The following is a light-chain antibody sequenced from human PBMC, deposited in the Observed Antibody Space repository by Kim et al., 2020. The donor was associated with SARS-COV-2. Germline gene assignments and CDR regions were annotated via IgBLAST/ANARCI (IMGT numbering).Light chain of an antibody. CDR2: SND. J-gene: IGLJ2*01. CDR3: SAWDDSLNGVI. V-gene: IGLV1-44*01. Sequence: QRVTISCSGSTANIGTNAVNWYQQLPGTAPKLLIYSNDHRPSGVPDRFSGSKSGTSASLAISGLQSEDEADYYCSAWDDSLNGVIFGGGTKLTVL. CDR1: TANIGTNA.